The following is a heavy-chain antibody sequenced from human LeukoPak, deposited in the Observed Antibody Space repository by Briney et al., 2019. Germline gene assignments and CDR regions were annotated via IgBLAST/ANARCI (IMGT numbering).Heavy chain of an antibody. CDR2: ISAYNGDT. CDR3: ARGSIFRIFRAFDI. J-gene: IGHJ3*02. V-gene: IGHV1-18*01. CDR1: GYTFTNYG. Sequence: GASVKVSCKASGYTFTNYGISWVRQAPGQGLEWMGWISAYNGDTNYAQNVQGRVTMTTDTSTSTAYMELRSLRSDDTAVYYCARGSIFRIFRAFDIWGQGTMVTVSS. D-gene: IGHD3-9*01.